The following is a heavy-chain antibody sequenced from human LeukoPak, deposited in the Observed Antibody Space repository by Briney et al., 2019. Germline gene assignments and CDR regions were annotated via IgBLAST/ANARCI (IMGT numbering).Heavy chain of an antibody. CDR2: ISGSGGST. V-gene: IGHV3-23*01. J-gene: IGHJ6*03. CDR1: GFTFSSYG. D-gene: IGHD7-27*01. CDR3: AKDNWGFYYYYYYMDV. Sequence: GGSLRLSCAASGFTFSSYGMHWVRQAPGKGLEWVSAISGSGGSTYYADSVKGRFTISRDNSKNTLYLQMNSLRAEDTAVYYCAKDNWGFYYYYYYMDVWGKGTTVTVSS.